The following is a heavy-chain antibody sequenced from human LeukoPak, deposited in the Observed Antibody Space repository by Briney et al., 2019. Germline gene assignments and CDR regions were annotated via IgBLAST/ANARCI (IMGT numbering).Heavy chain of an antibody. CDR3: ARVISWFDP. CDR2: IYYSGST. J-gene: IGHJ5*02. CDR1: GGTISSSSYY. Sequence: SETLSLTCTVSGGTISSSSYYWGWIRQPPGKGLEGIGSIYYSGSTYYNPFLKSRLTISVDTSKNQFSLKLSSVTAADTAVYYCARVISWFDPWGQGTLVTVSS. D-gene: IGHD3-10*01. V-gene: IGHV4-39*07.